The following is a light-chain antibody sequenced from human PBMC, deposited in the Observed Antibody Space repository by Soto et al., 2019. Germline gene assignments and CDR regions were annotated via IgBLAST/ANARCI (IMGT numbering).Light chain of an antibody. Sequence: DIQMTQSPSSLSASVGERVTITCRASHNISSYLNWYQQQPGKPPNLPIYGAFHLQSRVPSRFSGTGSATHFTLTISSLQPGDFATYYCQQTFDTPFTFGPGTTVDI. CDR3: QQTFDTPFT. V-gene: IGKV1-39*01. CDR1: HNISSY. J-gene: IGKJ3*01. CDR2: GAF.